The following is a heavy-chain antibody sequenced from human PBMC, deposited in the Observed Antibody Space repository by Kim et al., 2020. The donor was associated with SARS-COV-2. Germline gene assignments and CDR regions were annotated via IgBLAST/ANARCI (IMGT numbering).Heavy chain of an antibody. V-gene: IGHV3-21*01. D-gene: IGHD5-12*01. CDR1: GFTFSSYS. CDR3: ARDKDQDIVATINRFDY. Sequence: GGSLRLSCAASGFTFSSYSMNWVRQAPGKGLEWVSSISSSSSYIYYADSVKGRFTISRDNAKNSLYLQMNSLRAEDTAVYYCARDKDQDIVATINRFDYWGQGTLVTVSS. J-gene: IGHJ4*02. CDR2: ISSSSSYI.